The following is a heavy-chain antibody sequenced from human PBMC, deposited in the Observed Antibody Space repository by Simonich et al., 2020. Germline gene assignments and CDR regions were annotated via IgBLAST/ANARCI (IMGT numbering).Heavy chain of an antibody. D-gene: IGHD3-3*01. CDR3: ARKRFLEWFFDY. J-gene: IGHJ4*02. CDR2: ISSSSSYR. V-gene: IGHV3-21*01. CDR1: GFTFSSYS. Sequence: EVQLVESGGGLVKPGGSLRLSCAASGFTFSSYSMKGVRQAPGKGRGWGSSISSSSSYRYYADSVKGRVTISRDNAKNSLYLQMNSLRAEDTAVYYCARKRFLEWFFDYWGQGTLVTVSS.